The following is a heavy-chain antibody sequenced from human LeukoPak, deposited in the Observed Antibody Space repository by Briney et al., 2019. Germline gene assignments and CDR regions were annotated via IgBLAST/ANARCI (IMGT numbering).Heavy chain of an antibody. J-gene: IGHJ3*02. CDR1: GFTFSNYA. D-gene: IGHD3-22*01. Sequence: AGGSLRLSCAASGFTFSNYALNWVRQAPGKGLEWVAVISDDGSIEYYADSLRGRFTISRDNSKNTVFLQMSSLRVEDTAVYYCVRDQRRGYYDSSGYYYNPPADTFDIWGQGTMVTVSS. CDR2: ISDDGSIE. V-gene: IGHV3-30-3*01. CDR3: VRDQRRGYYDSSGYYYNPPADTFDI.